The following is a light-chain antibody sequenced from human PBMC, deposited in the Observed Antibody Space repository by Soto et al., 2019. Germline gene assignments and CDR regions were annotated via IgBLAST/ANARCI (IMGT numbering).Light chain of an antibody. V-gene: IGLV2-18*01. CDR1: STDFVSYTR. CDR3: SLYTSENAYV. J-gene: IGLJ1*01. CDR2: EVS. Sequence: QSALSPPPSVSGSPGQKVTISCTGTSTDFVSYTRVSWYQQPPGTAPQLMIYEVSKRPSGVPDRFSGSKSGNTASLTISGLQAADEADYYCSLYTSENAYVFGTGTKVTVL.